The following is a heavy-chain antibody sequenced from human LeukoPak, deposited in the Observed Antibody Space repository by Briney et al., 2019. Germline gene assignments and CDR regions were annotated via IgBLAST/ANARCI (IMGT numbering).Heavy chain of an antibody. V-gene: IGHV1-3*01. CDR3: ARPFIAVAFGDGENWFDP. Sequence: ASVKVSCKASGYTFTSYAMHWVRQAPGQRLEWMGWINAGNGNTKYSQKFQGRVTITRDTSASTAYMELSRLRSEDTAVYYCARPFIAVAFGDGENWFDPWGQGTLVTVSS. D-gene: IGHD6-19*01. J-gene: IGHJ5*02. CDR1: GYTFTSYA. CDR2: INAGNGNT.